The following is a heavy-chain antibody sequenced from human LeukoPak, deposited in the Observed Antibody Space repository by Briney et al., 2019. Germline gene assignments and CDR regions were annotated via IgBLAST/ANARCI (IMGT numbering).Heavy chain of an antibody. CDR2: ISYGGST. CDR3: AGIRYYYGSGSYPSPYYYYYGMDV. D-gene: IGHD3-10*01. Sequence: TSETLSLTCTVSGGSISSYYWSWIRQPPGKGLEWIGYISYGGSTNYNPSLKSRVTISVDTSKNQFSLKLSSVTAADTAVYYCAGIRYYYGSGSYPSPYYYYYGMDVWGQGTTVTVSS. V-gene: IGHV4-59*01. J-gene: IGHJ6*02. CDR1: GGSISSYY.